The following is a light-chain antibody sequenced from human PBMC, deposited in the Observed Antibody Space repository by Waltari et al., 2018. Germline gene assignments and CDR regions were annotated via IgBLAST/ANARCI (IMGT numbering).Light chain of an antibody. J-gene: IGKJ3*01. CDR1: ENIAHS. CDR2: SAS. V-gene: IGKV1-39*01. Sequence: DIQMTQSPSSLSASVGDRLTLTCRTSENIAHSLHWYQQKPGKVPKLLVSSASTLQRGVPPRFSGSGSGTEFTLTISGLQREDLATYYCQQTYTTPFTFGPGTKVDVK. CDR3: QQTYTTPFT.